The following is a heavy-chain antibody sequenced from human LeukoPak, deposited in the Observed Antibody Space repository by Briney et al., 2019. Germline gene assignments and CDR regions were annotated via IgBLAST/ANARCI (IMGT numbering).Heavy chain of an antibody. CDR2: ISGSGDNT. J-gene: IGHJ4*02. CDR3: AKGLYYVHDSSGYHSYYFDH. D-gene: IGHD3-22*01. Sequence: GGSLPLSCAASGFPFGNYAMTWVRQAPGKGLEWVSGISGSGDNTYYADSVKGRFTISRDNSKNTMSLHMNTLRTEDTAIYYCAKGLYYVHDSSGYHSYYFDHWGQGTLVAVSS. V-gene: IGHV3-23*01. CDR1: GFPFGNYA.